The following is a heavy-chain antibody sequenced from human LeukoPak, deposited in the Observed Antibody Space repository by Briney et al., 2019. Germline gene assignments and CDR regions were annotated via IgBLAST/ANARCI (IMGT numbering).Heavy chain of an antibody. CDR1: GGSINSSRYS. CDR3: ASQQENRPIFGVGGPVDF. D-gene: IGHD3-3*01. V-gene: IGHV4-39*01. J-gene: IGHJ4*02. CDR2: IFYSGST. Sequence: PSETLSLTCTVSGGSINSSRYSWGWMRQAPGKGLEGIWNIFYSGSTYYNSSLNSRVTIAVDTPKNTFSLRLSSVTAAHTAVYYCASQQENRPIFGVGGPVDFWGQGALVTVSS.